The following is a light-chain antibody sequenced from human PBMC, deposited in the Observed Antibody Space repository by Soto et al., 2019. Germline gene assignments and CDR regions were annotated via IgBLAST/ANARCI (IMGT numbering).Light chain of an antibody. CDR3: QQANSFPLT. Sequence: DIQMTQSPSSVSASVGDRVTITCRASQDISSWLAWYQQKPGKAPKLLIYAASSLRTGVPSRFSGSGSGTDFTLTISSLQPEDFATYYCQQANSFPLTFGGGTKVEIK. CDR1: QDISSW. J-gene: IGKJ4*01. CDR2: AAS. V-gene: IGKV1-12*01.